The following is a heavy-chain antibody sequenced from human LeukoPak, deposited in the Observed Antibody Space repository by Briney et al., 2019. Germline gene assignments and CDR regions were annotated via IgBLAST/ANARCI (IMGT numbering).Heavy chain of an antibody. J-gene: IGHJ5*02. CDR3: ARDGRHRYYYDSSGFYGSWFDP. Sequence: ASVKVSFKASGYTFTSYGISWVRHAPGQGLEWMVWISAYNGNTNYAQNLQGRVTMTTDTSTTTAYMELRSMRSDDMAVYYCARDGRHRYYYDSSGFYGSWFDPWGQGTLVTVSS. CDR2: ISAYNGNT. D-gene: IGHD3-22*01. V-gene: IGHV1-18*03. CDR1: GYTFTSYG.